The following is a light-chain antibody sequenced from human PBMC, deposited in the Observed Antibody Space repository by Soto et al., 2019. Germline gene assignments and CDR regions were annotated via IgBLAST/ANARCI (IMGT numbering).Light chain of an antibody. CDR3: QQYGSSRLT. CDR1: QSVSSSY. V-gene: IGKV3-20*01. CDR2: GAS. Sequence: EIVLTQSPGTLSSSPGERATLSCRASQSVSSSYLAWYQQKPGQAPRLLIYGASSRATGIPDRFSGSGSGTDFTLTISRLEPEDFAVYYCQQYGSSRLTFGPGT. J-gene: IGKJ3*01.